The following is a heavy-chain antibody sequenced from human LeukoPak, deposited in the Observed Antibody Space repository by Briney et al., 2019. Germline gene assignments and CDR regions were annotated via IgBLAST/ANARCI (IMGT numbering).Heavy chain of an antibody. J-gene: IGHJ5*02. CDR1: GFTLSSYA. D-gene: IGHD6-13*01. CDR2: ISGSGGST. Sequence: GGSLRLSCAASGFTLSSYAMSWVRQAPGKGLEWVSAISGSGGSTYYADSVKGRFTISRDNSKNTLYLQMNSLRAEDTAVYYCAKDHHSGSWFNWFDPWGQGTLVTVSS. V-gene: IGHV3-23*01. CDR3: AKDHHSGSWFNWFDP.